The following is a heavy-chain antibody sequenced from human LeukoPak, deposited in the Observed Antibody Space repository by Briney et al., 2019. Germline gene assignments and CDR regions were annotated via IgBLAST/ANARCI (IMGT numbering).Heavy chain of an antibody. D-gene: IGHD5-12*01. CDR1: GYTFTSYG. CDR2: ISAYNGNT. CDR3: ARLGDSGYGHYYYYGMDV. V-gene: IGHV1-18*01. J-gene: IGHJ6*02. Sequence: GASVKVSCKASGYTFTSYGISWVRQAPGQGLEWMGWISAYNGNTNYAQKLQGRVTMTTDTSTSTAYMELRSLRSDDTAVYYCARLGDSGYGHYYYYGMDVWGQGTTVTVSS.